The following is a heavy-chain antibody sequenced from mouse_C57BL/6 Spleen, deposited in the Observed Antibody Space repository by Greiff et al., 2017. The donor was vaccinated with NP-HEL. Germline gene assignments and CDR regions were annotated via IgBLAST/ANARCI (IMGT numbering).Heavy chain of an antibody. CDR1: GYTFTSYW. D-gene: IGHD1-1*01. J-gene: IGHJ3*01. CDR3: ARSNYGSSPFAY. Sequence: VQLQQPGAELVKPGASVKLSCKASGYTFTSYWMQWVKQRPGQGLEWIGEIDPSDSYTNYNQKCKGKATLTVDTSSSTAYMQLSSLTSEDSAVYYCARSNYGSSPFAYWGQGTLVTVSA. CDR2: IDPSDSYT. V-gene: IGHV1-50*01.